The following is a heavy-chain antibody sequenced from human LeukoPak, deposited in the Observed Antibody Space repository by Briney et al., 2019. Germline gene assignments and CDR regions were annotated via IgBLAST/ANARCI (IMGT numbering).Heavy chain of an antibody. CDR3: ARPPTTTADPKDY. D-gene: IGHD4-11*01. CDR2: IYPGDSDT. Sequence: GESLKISCKGSGYSFTSYWIGWVRQMPGKGVEWMGIIYPGDSDTRYSPSFQGRVTISADKSISTAYLQWSSLKASDTAVYYCARPPTTTADPKDYWGQGTLVTVSS. CDR1: GYSFTSYW. J-gene: IGHJ4*02. V-gene: IGHV5-51*01.